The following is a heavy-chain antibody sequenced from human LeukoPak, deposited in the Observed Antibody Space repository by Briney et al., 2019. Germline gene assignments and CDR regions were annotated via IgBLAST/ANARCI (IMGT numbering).Heavy chain of an antibody. J-gene: IGHJ4*02. V-gene: IGHV3-21*01. CDR1: GFTFSSYS. D-gene: IGHD3-16*01. CDR2: ISSTSSYI. CDR3: ARVWDFGFDY. Sequence: PGGSLRPSCAASGFTFSSYSMNWVRQAPGKGLEWVSSISSTSSYIYYADSVKGRFSISRDNAKNSLYLQMNSLRAEDTAVYYCARVWDFGFDYWGQGTLVIVSS.